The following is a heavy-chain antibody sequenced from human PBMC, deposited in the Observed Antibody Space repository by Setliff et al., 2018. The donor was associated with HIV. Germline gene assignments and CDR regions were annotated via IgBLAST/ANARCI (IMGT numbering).Heavy chain of an antibody. Sequence: ASVKVSCKASDYPFSNFGISWVRQAPGQGLEWMAWINVYNGDTNFAQKFQGRVTMTKDTSTSTAYMELRSLRSDDTAVYYCARRVQGSNWYSQYYYYYIDVWGKGTTVTVSS. CDR1: DYPFSNFG. J-gene: IGHJ6*03. CDR2: INVYNGDT. D-gene: IGHD6-13*01. V-gene: IGHV1-18*01. CDR3: ARRVQGSNWYSQYYYYYIDV.